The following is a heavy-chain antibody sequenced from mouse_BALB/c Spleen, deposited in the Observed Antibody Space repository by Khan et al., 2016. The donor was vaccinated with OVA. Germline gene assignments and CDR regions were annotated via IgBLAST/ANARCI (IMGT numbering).Heavy chain of an antibody. CDR2: IYPGTGNT. Sequence: QVQLKQSGTELVRPGASVKLSCKTSGYIFTSYWIHWVKQRSGQGLEWIARIYPGTGNTYYSEKFKGKASMTADKSSSTSYLHLSSLKSEDSAVYFFAREEALYYFDYWGQGTTLTVSS. J-gene: IGHJ2*01. CDR1: GYIFTSYW. V-gene: IGHV1-76*01. D-gene: IGHD3-2*02. CDR3: AREEALYYFDY.